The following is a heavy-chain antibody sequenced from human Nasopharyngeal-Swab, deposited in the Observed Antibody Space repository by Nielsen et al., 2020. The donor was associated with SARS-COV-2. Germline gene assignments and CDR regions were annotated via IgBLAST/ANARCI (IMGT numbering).Heavy chain of an antibody. CDR3: TQSGDGYNWDYFDS. CDR1: GFTFGNSA. CDR2: ISDNGGGT. Sequence: GGSLRLSCAASGFTFGNSAMTWVRQAPGKGLEWVSTISDNGGGTYYADSVKGRFTISRDNSKNALYLQMNSLKTEDTAVYYCTQSGDGYNWDYFDSWGQGTLVTVSS. J-gene: IGHJ4*02. V-gene: IGHV3-23*01. D-gene: IGHD5-24*01.